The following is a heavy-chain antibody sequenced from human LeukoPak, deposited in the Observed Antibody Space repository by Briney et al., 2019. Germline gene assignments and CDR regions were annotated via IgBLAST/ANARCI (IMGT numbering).Heavy chain of an antibody. CDR2: ISAYNGNT. Sequence: ASVKVSCKASGYTFTSYGIRWVRQAPGQGLEWMGWISAYNGNTNYAQKLQGRVTMTTDTSTSTAYMELRSLRSDDTAVYYCARGRDTAMAYSSSWYGLDAFDIWGQGTMVTVSS. D-gene: IGHD6-13*01. V-gene: IGHV1-18*01. CDR1: GYTFTSYG. J-gene: IGHJ3*02. CDR3: ARGRDTAMAYSSSWYGLDAFDI.